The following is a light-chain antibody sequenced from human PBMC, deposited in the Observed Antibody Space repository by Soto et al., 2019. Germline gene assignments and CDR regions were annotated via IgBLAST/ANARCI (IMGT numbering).Light chain of an antibody. CDR3: CSYAGGYIYL. Sequence: QSALTQRRAVSGSPGQSVTISCTGTGNDVGAYNYVSWYQQHPGRPPKLMIYDVTKWPSGVPERFSGSKSGNTASLTISGLQAEDEADYFCCSYAGGYIYLFGTGTKVTVL. V-gene: IGLV2-11*01. CDR2: DVT. CDR1: GNDVGAYNY. J-gene: IGLJ1*01.